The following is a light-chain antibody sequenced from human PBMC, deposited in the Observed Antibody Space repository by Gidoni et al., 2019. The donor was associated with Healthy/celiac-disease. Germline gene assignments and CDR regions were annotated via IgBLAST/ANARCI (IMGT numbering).Light chain of an antibody. Sequence: ELVLPQSPGTLSLSPGERATLSCRASQSVSSSYLAWYQQKPGQAPRLLIYGASSRATGIPDRFSGSGSGTDFTLTISRLEPEDFAVYYCQQYGSSPQTFGGXTKVEIK. J-gene: IGKJ4*01. CDR2: GAS. CDR1: QSVSSSY. V-gene: IGKV3-20*01. CDR3: QQYGSSPQT.